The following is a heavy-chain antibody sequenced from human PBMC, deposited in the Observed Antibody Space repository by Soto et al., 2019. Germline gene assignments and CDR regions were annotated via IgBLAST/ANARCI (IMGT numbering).Heavy chain of an antibody. J-gene: IGHJ4*02. CDR2: ISGSGVNT. CDR3: ARPGVAAAPDDY. V-gene: IGHV3-23*01. CDR1: GFTFSSYA. Sequence: PGGSLRLSCAASGFTFSSYAMSWVRQAPGKGLEWVSTISGSGVNTYYADSVKGRFTISRDNSKNTLYLQMNSLRAEDTAMYYCARPGVAAAPDDYWGQGTLVPVSS. D-gene: IGHD6-13*01.